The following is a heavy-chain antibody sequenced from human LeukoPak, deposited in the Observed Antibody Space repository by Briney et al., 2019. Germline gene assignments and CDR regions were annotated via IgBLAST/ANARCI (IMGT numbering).Heavy chain of an antibody. J-gene: IGHJ4*02. CDR1: GFIFTNYW. Sequence: GESLKISCKGSGFIFTNYWIGWVRQMPGKGLEWMGIVYPGDSNTRYGPSFQGQVTISADKSINTAYLQWNSLNASDTAIYYRARHRYNLNYVDYWGQGKLVTASS. CDR2: VYPGDSNT. CDR3: ARHRYNLNYVDY. V-gene: IGHV5-51*01. D-gene: IGHD1-7*01.